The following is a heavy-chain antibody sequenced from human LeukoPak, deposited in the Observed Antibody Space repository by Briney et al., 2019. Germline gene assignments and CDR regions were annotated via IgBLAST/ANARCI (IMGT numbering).Heavy chain of an antibody. D-gene: IGHD5-18*01. J-gene: IGHJ4*02. CDR1: GHSISSDYY. CDR2: VSHSGST. CDR3: ARERIERYTYASSDFDY. Sequence: PSETLSLTCTVSGHSISSDYYWGWIRQPPGKGLEWIASVSHSGSTYYNPSLKSRVTISVDTSKNQFSLKVTSVTAADTALYYCARERIERYTYASSDFDYWGRGTLVTVSS. V-gene: IGHV4-38-2*02.